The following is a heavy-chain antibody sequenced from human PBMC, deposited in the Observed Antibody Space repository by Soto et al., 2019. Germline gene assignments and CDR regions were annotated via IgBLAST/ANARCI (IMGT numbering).Heavy chain of an antibody. V-gene: IGHV1-69*17. CDR1: RGIVNTNV. Sequence: VQSGDEMKKSGSSGKVSCTASRGIVNTNVINWVRQAPGHGLEWMGGIIPFNGLAQYAQKFKGRVTITADRSTSTADMEVSSLTSEDTAIYYCAIANSWRDAFRFWDQGT. CDR2: IIPFNGLA. CDR3: AIANSWRDAFRF. D-gene: IGHD1-7*01. J-gene: IGHJ3*01.